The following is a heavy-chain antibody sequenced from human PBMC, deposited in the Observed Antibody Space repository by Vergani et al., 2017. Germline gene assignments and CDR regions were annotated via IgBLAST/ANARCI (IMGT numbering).Heavy chain of an antibody. Sequence: QVQLVESGGGVVQPGRSLRLSCAASGFTFSSYVMHWVRQAPGKGLEWVAVISYDGSNKYYADSVKGRFTISRDNSKTTLYLQMNSLRAEDRAVYYCARDGIRRLTTYYFDSWGQGTLVTVSS. V-gene: IGHV3-30-3*01. D-gene: IGHD4-17*01. CDR2: ISYDGSNK. CDR1: GFTFSSYV. J-gene: IGHJ4*02. CDR3: ARDGIRRLTTYYFDS.